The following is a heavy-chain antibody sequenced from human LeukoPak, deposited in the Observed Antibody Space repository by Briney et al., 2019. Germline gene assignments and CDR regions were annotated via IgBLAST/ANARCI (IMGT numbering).Heavy chain of an antibody. Sequence: ASVKVSCKASGYTFTNYGISWVRQTPGQGLEWMGWISAYSGNTNYAQNLQGRVTMTTDTSTSTAYMELRSLRSDDTAVYYCARAPDDYDFWSGPFDYWGRGTLVTVSS. V-gene: IGHV1-18*01. CDR3: ARAPDDYDFWSGPFDY. J-gene: IGHJ4*02. CDR2: ISAYSGNT. D-gene: IGHD3-3*01. CDR1: GYTFTNYG.